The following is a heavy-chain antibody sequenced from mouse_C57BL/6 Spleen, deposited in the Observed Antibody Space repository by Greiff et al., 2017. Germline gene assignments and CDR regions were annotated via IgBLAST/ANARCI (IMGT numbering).Heavy chain of an antibody. Sequence: EVKLQESGPGLVKPSQSLSLTCSVTGYSITSGYYWNWIRQFPGNKLEWMGYISYDGSNNYNPSLKNRISITRDTSKNQFFLKLNSVTTEDTATYYCARGVLRHFDYWGQGTTLTVSS. CDR2: ISYDGSN. J-gene: IGHJ2*01. CDR1: GYSITSGYY. V-gene: IGHV3-6*01. D-gene: IGHD1-1*01. CDR3: ARGVLRHFDY.